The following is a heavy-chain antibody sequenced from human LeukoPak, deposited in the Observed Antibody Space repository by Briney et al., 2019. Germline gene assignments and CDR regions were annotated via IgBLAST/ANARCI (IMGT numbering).Heavy chain of an antibody. Sequence: PGGSLRLSCAASGFTFSDYYMSWIRQAPGKGLEWVSYIRNTGSTIYYADPVKGRFTISRDNAKNSLYLQMNSLRAEDTAVYYCARARWLQVPFDYWGQGTPVTVSS. J-gene: IGHJ4*02. CDR1: GFTFSDYY. CDR2: IRNTGSTI. D-gene: IGHD5-24*01. V-gene: IGHV3-11*01. CDR3: ARARWLQVPFDY.